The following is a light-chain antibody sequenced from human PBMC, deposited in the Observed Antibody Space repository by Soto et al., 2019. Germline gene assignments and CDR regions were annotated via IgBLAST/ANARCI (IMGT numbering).Light chain of an antibody. J-gene: IGKJ2*01. CDR1: QSISSY. CDR3: QQSYSTPPF. V-gene: IGKV1-39*01. Sequence: DLPMTQSPSSLSASVGDRVTITCRASQSISSYLNWFQQKPGKAPKLLIYAASSLQSGVPSRFRGSGSGTDFTLTISSLQPEDFATYYCQQSYSTPPFFGQGTKLEIK. CDR2: AAS.